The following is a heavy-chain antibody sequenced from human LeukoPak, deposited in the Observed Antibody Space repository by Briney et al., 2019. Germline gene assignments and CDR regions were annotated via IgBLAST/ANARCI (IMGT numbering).Heavy chain of an antibody. CDR2: IIPILGIA. V-gene: IGHV1-69*04. J-gene: IGHJ2*01. CDR3: ASVQWLARRYFDL. CDR1: GGTFSSYA. Sequence: SVKVSCKASGGTFSSYAISWVRQAPGQGLEWMGRIIPILGIANYAQKFQGRVTITADKSTSTAYMELSSLRSEDTAVYYCASVQWLARRYFDLWGRGTLVTVSS. D-gene: IGHD6-19*01.